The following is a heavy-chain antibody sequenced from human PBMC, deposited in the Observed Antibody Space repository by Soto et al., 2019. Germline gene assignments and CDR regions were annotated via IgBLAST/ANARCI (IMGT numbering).Heavy chain of an antibody. V-gene: IGHV3-7*01. Sequence: GGSLRLSCVGSGITFINYWMNWVRQTPGKGLEWVANIKPDGSAKAYVDSVKGRFTVSRDNAKNSLYLQMNSLRAEDTAVYFCAAWDISNPWGQGTLVTVSS. J-gene: IGHJ5*02. CDR2: IKPDGSAK. CDR3: AAWDISNP. CDR1: GITFINYW. D-gene: IGHD2-15*01.